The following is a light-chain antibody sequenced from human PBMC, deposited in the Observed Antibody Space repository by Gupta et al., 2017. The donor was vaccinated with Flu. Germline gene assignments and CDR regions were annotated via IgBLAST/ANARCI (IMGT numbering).Light chain of an antibody. J-gene: IGKJ1*01. V-gene: IGKV1-5*03. CDR1: QSGDSW. Sequence: DIQLTQFPSTLSASVGDRVTITCRASQSGDSWLAWYQQKPGKAPKLLIYKASNLESGVPSRFSGSGSGTEFTLTISSLQPDDFATYYCQQYRSYPLTFGRGTTVEIQ. CDR2: KAS. CDR3: QQYRSYPLT.